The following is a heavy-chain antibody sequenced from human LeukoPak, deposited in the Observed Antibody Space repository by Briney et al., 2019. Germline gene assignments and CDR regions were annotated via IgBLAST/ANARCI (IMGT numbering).Heavy chain of an antibody. Sequence: ASVKVSCKASGYTFTSYGIIWVRQAPGQGLEWMGSISSDIGHKDYAQRLRERVIMTTDTSTSTAYMELRSLRFDDTAVYYCARGVGNYSGRYYYIDVWGKGTTVTVSS. CDR2: ISSDIGHK. V-gene: IGHV1-18*01. J-gene: IGHJ6*03. D-gene: IGHD3-10*01. CDR3: ARGVGNYSGRYYYIDV. CDR1: GYTFTSYG.